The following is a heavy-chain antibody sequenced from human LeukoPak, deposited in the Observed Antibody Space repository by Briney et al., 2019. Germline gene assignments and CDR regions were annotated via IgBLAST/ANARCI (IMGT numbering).Heavy chain of an antibody. CDR3: AKDTSSSWPHKGAFHY. V-gene: IGHV3-43*01. CDR1: GFTFDDYT. D-gene: IGHD6-13*01. J-gene: IGHJ4*02. CDR2: INWDGDST. Sequence: PGGSLRLSCAASGFTFDDYTMHWVRHTPGKGLEWVSLINWDGDSTYYADSVKGRFTIYRDNSKNSLYLQMNSLGPEDTALYFCAKDTSSSWPHKGAFHYWGQGTLVTVSS.